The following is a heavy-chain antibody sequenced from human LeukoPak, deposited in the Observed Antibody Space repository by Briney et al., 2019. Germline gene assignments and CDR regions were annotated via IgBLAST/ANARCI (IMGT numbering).Heavy chain of an antibody. V-gene: IGHV3-23*01. CDR2: ISGSGGST. Sequence: GGSLRLSCAASGFTFSSYAMSWVRQAPGKGLEWVSAISGSGGSTYYADSVKGRFTISRDNSKDTLCLQMNSLSAEDTAVYYCANEEPLYDYVWGSYLDYWGQGTLVTVSS. CDR3: ANEEPLYDYVWGSYLDY. D-gene: IGHD3-16*01. J-gene: IGHJ4*02. CDR1: GFTFSSYA.